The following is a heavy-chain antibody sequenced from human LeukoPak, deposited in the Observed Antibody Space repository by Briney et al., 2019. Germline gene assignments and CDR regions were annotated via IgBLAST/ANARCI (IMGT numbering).Heavy chain of an antibody. CDR1: GGSFSGYY. CDR3: ARGLKARYYYGSGSYASGRYYFYY. V-gene: IGHV4-34*01. Sequence: SETLSLTCAVYGGSFSGYYWSWIRQPPGKGLEWIGEMNHSGSTNYNPSLKSRVTISVDTSKNQFSLKLSSVTAADTAVYYCARGLKARYYYGSGSYASGRYYFYYWGQGTLVTVSS. CDR2: MNHSGST. D-gene: IGHD3-10*01. J-gene: IGHJ4*02.